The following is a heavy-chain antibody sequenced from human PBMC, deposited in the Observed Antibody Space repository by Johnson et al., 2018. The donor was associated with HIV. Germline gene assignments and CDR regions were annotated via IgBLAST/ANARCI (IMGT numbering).Heavy chain of an antibody. CDR1: GFTFRSYG. V-gene: IGHV3-48*04. J-gene: IGHJ3*02. D-gene: IGHD3-22*01. CDR2: ISRSGTTI. Sequence: VQLVESGGGVVQPGGSLRLSCAASGFTFRSYGTHWVRQAPGKGLEWVSYISRSGTTIYYADSVKGRFTISRDNAKNSLFLQMNSLRAEDTAVYYCARPGVVVTPPDAFDIWGQGTLVTVSS. CDR3: ARPGVVVTPPDAFDI.